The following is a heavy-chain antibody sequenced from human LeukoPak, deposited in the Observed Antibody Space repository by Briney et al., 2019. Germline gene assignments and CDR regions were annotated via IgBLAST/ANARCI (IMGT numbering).Heavy chain of an antibody. CDR3: ARGTYTGYIVVPDY. J-gene: IGHJ4*02. Sequence: SETLSLTCTVPGGSVSSGSFYWSWIRQPPGKGLEWIGYISYSGSTNYNPSLKSRATISVDTSKNQFSLKLNSVTAADTAVCYCARGTYTGYIVVPDYWGQGTLVTVSS. V-gene: IGHV4-61*01. CDR2: ISYSGST. CDR1: GGSVSSGSFY. D-gene: IGHD2-21*01.